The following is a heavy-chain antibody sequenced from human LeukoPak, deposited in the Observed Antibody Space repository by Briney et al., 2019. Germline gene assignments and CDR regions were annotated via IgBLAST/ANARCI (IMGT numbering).Heavy chain of an antibody. D-gene: IGHD3-10*01. Sequence: GGSLRLSCAASGFTFSSYSMNWVRQAPGKGLEWVSYISSSSSTIYYADSVKGRFTISRDNAKNSLYLQMNSLRAEDTAVYYCARGGFIVMVGIDYWGQGTLVTVSS. CDR1: GFTFSSYS. J-gene: IGHJ4*02. CDR3: ARGGFIVMVGIDY. V-gene: IGHV3-48*01. CDR2: ISSSSSTI.